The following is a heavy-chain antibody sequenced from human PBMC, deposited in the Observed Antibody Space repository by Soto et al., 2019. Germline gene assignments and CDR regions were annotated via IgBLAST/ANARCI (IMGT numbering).Heavy chain of an antibody. V-gene: IGHV1-18*04. Sequence: QVQLLQSGAEVKKPGASVKVSCKASGYTFTSYGISWVRQAPGQGLEGMGWISAYNGNTNYAQKLQGRVTMTTDTPTSTAYMELRSLRSDDTAVYYCARAEYSSGWYGGSWFDPWGQGTLVTVSS. J-gene: IGHJ5*02. CDR2: ISAYNGNT. CDR1: GYTFTSYG. D-gene: IGHD6-19*01. CDR3: ARAEYSSGWYGGSWFDP.